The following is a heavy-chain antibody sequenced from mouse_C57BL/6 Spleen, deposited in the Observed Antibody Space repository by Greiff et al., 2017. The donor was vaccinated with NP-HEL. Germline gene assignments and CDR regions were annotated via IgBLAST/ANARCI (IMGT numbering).Heavy chain of an antibody. CDR1: GFTFSDYG. J-gene: IGHJ3*01. D-gene: IGHD1-1*01. Sequence: EVMLVESGGGLVKPGGSLKLSCAASGFTFSDYGMHWVRQAPEKGLEWVAYISSGSSTIYYADTVKGRFTISRDKAKNTLFLQMTSLRSEDTAMYYCASPFITTVVPFAYWGQGTLVTVSA. CDR3: ASPFITTVVPFAY. V-gene: IGHV5-17*01. CDR2: ISSGSSTI.